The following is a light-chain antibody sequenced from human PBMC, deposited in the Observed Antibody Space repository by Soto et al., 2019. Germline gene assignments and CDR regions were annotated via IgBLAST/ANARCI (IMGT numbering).Light chain of an antibody. CDR1: NSNTGRNT. CDR3: AAWDASLNGPV. CDR2: TNN. J-gene: IGLJ2*01. Sequence: QSVLSQPPSASGTPGQRVIISCSGSNSNTGRNTVNWYQLLPGTAPKLLIYTNNQRPSGVPDRFSASKSGTSASLAISGLQSEDEADYYCAAWDASLNGPVFGGGTKLTVL. V-gene: IGLV1-44*01.